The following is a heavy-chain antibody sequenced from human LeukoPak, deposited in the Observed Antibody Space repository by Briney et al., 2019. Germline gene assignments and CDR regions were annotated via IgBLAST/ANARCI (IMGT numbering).Heavy chain of an antibody. CDR2: IYYSGST. V-gene: IGHV4-39*07. Sequence: PSETLSLTCTVSGGSISSSSYYWGWIRQPPGKGLEWIGSIYYSGSTNYNPSLKSRVTISVDTSKNQFSLKLSSVTAADTAVYYCARFAYCGGHCWYYFDYWGQGSLVTVSS. CDR3: ARFAYCGGHCWYYFDY. D-gene: IGHD2-21*02. CDR1: GGSISSSSYY. J-gene: IGHJ4*02.